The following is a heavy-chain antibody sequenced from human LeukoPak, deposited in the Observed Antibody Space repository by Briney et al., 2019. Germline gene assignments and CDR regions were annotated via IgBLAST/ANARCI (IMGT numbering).Heavy chain of an antibody. CDR3: AKKIGGSYGMDV. CDR1: GFTFSNYG. D-gene: IGHD2/OR15-2a*01. CDR2: ISSSSSSI. V-gene: IGHV3-48*02. J-gene: IGHJ6*02. Sequence: PGGSLRLSCAASGFTFSNYGMNWVRQAPGKGLEWVSYISSSSSSIYYADSVKGRFTISRDNAKNSPYLQMNSLRDEDTAVYYCAKKIGGSYGMDVWGLGTTVTVSS.